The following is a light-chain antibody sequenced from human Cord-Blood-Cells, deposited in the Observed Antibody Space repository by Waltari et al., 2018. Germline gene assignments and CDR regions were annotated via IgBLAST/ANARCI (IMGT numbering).Light chain of an antibody. Sequence: QSALTQPRSVSGSPGQSVTISCTGTSSDVGGSNYFSCYQQHPGKAPKLMIYDVSKRPSGVPDRFSGSKSGNTASLTISGLQAEDEADYYCCSYAGSYTFVFGTGTKVTVL. J-gene: IGLJ1*01. V-gene: IGLV2-11*01. CDR1: SSDVGGSNY. CDR3: CSYAGSYTFV. CDR2: DVS.